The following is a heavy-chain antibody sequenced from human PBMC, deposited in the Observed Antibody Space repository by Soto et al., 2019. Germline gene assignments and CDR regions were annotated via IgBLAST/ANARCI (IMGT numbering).Heavy chain of an antibody. CDR1: GSTFSAFC. CDR2: ISRSGDIT. Sequence: EVQLLESGGALAQPGGSLRLSCAASGSTFSAFCMNWVRQAPGKGLEWVSAISRSGDITYYADSVKGRFTISRDNSKNTLYLEMNSLTGDDTAVYYCAKGGSWVHYGMDVWGQGTTVIVSS. J-gene: IGHJ6*02. D-gene: IGHD2-15*01. CDR3: AKGGSWVHYGMDV. V-gene: IGHV3-23*01.